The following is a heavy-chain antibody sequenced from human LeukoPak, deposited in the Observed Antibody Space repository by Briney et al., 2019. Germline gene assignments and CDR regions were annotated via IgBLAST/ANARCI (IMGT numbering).Heavy chain of an antibody. CDR2: IRYDGSNK. D-gene: IGHD1-1*01. CDR3: AKDRNAPYYYYMDV. V-gene: IGHV3-30*02. CDR1: GFTFSSYG. Sequence: GGSLRLSCAASGFTFSSYGMHWVRQAPGKGLEWVAFIRYDGSNKYYADSVKGRFTISRDNSKNTLYLQMNSLRAEDTAVYYCAKDRNAPYYYYMDVWGKGTTVTVSS. J-gene: IGHJ6*03.